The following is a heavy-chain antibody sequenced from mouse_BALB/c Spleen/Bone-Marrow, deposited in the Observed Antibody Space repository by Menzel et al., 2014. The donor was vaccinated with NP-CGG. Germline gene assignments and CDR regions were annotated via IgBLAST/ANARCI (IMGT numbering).Heavy chain of an antibody. V-gene: IGHV1-9*01. Sequence: VQLQQSGAELMKPGASVKISCKATGYTFTNYWILWVKQRPGHGLEWIGEILPGSGTTNYNEKFKGKATLTADTSSNTAYMQLSSLTSEDSAVYYCARSSLLRLRYVMDDWGQGTSVTVSS. CDR3: ARSSLLRLRYVMDD. CDR2: ILPGSGTT. CDR1: GYTFTNYW. D-gene: IGHD1-2*01. J-gene: IGHJ4*01.